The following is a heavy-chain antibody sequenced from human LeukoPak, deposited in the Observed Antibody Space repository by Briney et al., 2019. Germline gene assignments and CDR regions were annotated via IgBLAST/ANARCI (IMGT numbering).Heavy chain of an antibody. CDR1: GFTFSSYW. CDR3: ARDSSDSSSQVAFDF. CDR2: ISGSGGST. D-gene: IGHD6-19*01. V-gene: IGHV3-23*01. J-gene: IGHJ4*02. Sequence: GGSLRLSCAASGFTFSSYWMSWVRQAPGKGLEWVSAISGSGGSTYYADSVKGRFTISRDNSKNTLYLQMNSLRAEDTAVYYCARDSSDSSSQVAFDFWGQGILVTVSS.